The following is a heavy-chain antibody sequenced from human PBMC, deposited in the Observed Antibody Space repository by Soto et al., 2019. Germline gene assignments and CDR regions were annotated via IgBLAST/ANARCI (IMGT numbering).Heavy chain of an antibody. D-gene: IGHD2-2*01. CDR1: GFTFSSYG. J-gene: IGHJ3*02. V-gene: IGHV3-30*02. Sequence: GSLRLSCAASGFTFSSYGMHWVRQAPGKGLEWVAVIWYDGSNKYYADSVKGRFTISRDNSKNTLYLQMNSLRSEDTAVYYCAATLTYCSSTSCATGAFDIWGQGTMVTVSS. CDR2: IWYDGSNK. CDR3: AATLTYCSSTSCATGAFDI.